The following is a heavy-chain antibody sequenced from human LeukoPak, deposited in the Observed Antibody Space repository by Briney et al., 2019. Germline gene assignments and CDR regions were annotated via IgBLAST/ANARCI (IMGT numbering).Heavy chain of an antibody. Sequence: SETLSLTCTVSGGSISSGGYYWSWIRQPPGKGLEWIGYIYHSGSTYYNPSLKSRVTISVDTSKNQFSLKLSSVTAADTAVYYCVENWGHGFDIWGQGTMVTVSS. CDR1: GGSISSGGYY. D-gene: IGHD7-27*01. CDR3: VENWGHGFDI. J-gene: IGHJ3*02. V-gene: IGHV4-30-2*01. CDR2: IYHSGST.